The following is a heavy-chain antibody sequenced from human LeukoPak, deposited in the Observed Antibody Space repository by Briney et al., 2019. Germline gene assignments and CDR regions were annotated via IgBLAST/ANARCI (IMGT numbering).Heavy chain of an antibody. J-gene: IGHJ3*02. D-gene: IGHD2-2*01. CDR2: IYYSGST. V-gene: IGHV4-38-2*02. CDR3: ARASCSSTSCYGRNDAFDI. CDR1: GYSISSGHY. Sequence: SETLSLTCTVSGYSISSGHYWGWIRQPPGKGLEWIGSIYYSGSTYYNPSLKSRVTISVDTSKNQFSLKLSSVTAADTAVYYCARASCSSTSCYGRNDAFDIWGQGTMVTVSS.